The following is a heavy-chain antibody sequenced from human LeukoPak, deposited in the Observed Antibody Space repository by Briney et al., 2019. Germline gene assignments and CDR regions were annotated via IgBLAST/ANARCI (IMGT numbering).Heavy chain of an antibody. D-gene: IGHD3-3*01. V-gene: IGHV3-33*01. CDR1: GFTLSSYG. CDR3: ARDIPTYYDFWSGSTDY. Sequence: GGSLRLSCAASGFTLSSYGMHWVRQAPGKGLEWVAVIWYDGSNRYYADSVKGRFTISRDNSKNTLYLQMNSLRAEDTAVYYCARDIPTYYDFWSGSTDYWGQGTLVTVSS. J-gene: IGHJ4*02. CDR2: IWYDGSNR.